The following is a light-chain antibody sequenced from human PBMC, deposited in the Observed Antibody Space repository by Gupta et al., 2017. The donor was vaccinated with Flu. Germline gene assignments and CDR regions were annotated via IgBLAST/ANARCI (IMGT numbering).Light chain of an antibody. CDR3: QQRSNWPPLT. V-gene: IGKV3-11*01. CDR1: EYISNY. CDR2: DAS. Sequence: EVVLTQSPVTLSLSPGERATLSCRASEYISNYLAWYQQKPGQAPRLLIYDASNRATGIPARFSGSGYGTDFTLTISSRHPEDFAVYYCQQRSNWPPLTFGGGTKVEIK. J-gene: IGKJ4*01.